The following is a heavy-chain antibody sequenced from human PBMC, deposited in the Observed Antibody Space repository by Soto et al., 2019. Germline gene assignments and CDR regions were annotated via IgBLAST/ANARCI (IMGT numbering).Heavy chain of an antibody. CDR3: ARLQSHGYSDH. J-gene: IGHJ5*02. CDR1: GGSISGYY. CDR2: IHSSGTT. D-gene: IGHD5-12*01. V-gene: IGHV4-59*01. Sequence: SETLSLTCTVFGGSISGYYRTWFRQPPGKGLEWIAYIHSSGTTKYNPSLESRVTISVDTSKNQFALDLSSVTAADTAVYYCARLQSHGYSDHWGQGTLVTVSS.